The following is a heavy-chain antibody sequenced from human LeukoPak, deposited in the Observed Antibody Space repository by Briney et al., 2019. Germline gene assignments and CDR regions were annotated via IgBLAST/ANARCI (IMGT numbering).Heavy chain of an antibody. D-gene: IGHD3-22*01. J-gene: IGHJ4*02. CDR1: GFTFSTYN. Sequence: GGSLRLSCAASGFTFSTYNMNWVRQAPGKGLEWISYINADSSTIQYADSVRGRFTTSRDNAKNSLYLQMNGLRAEDTAVYYCVRDNSRGQSLGVIYWGQGSLVTVSS. CDR2: INADSSTI. V-gene: IGHV3-48*01. CDR3: VRDNSRGQSLGVIY.